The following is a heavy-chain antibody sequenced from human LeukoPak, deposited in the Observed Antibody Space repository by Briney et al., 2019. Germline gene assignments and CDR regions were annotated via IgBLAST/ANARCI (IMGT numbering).Heavy chain of an antibody. D-gene: IGHD3-22*01. J-gene: IGHJ4*02. V-gene: IGHV4-59*01. Sequence: SETLSLTCTVSGGSINTYFWSWIRQPPGKGLEWIGYIYSSGDTNYNPSLKSRVTISVDTSKNQFSLKLSSVTAADTAVYYCASHYYSSGYSGYYVDYWGRGTLVTVSS. CDR2: IYSSGDT. CDR3: ASHYYSSGYSGYYVDY. CDR1: GGSINTYF.